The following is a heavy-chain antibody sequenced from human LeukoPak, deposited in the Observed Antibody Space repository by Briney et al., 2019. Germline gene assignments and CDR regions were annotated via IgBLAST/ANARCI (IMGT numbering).Heavy chain of an antibody. Sequence: PSETLSLTCTVSGGSISSYFWSWIRQPAGKGLEWIGRIYTSETTNYNPSLKSRVSMSVDTSKNQFSLNLSSVTAADTAVYYCARVYPKRSSWTPNAFDIWGQGTMVTVSS. J-gene: IGHJ3*02. CDR2: IYTSETT. CDR3: ARVYPKRSSWTPNAFDI. V-gene: IGHV4-4*07. D-gene: IGHD2-15*01. CDR1: GGSISSYF.